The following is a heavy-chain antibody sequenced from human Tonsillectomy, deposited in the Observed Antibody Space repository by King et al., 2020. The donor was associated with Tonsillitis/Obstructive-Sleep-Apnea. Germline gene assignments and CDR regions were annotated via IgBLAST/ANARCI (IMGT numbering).Heavy chain of an antibody. Sequence: VQLVESGGGLVQPGGTLRLSCAASGFTFNICWMTWVRQAPGKGLEWVANIKQDGSENYYVDSVKGRLTISRDNAENSLYLQMNTLRAEDTAVYYCARHGYNYGSHAFDIWGQGTMVTVSS. CDR3: ARHGYNYGSHAFDI. CDR1: GFTFNICW. V-gene: IGHV3-7*04. D-gene: IGHD5-18*01. J-gene: IGHJ3*02. CDR2: IKQDGSEN.